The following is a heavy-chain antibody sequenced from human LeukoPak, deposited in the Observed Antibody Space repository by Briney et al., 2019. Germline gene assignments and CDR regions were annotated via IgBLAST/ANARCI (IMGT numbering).Heavy chain of an antibody. Sequence: SETLSLTCTVSGGSISSSSYYWGWIRQPPGKGLEWIGSMYYDGSTHYNPSLKSRVTMSVDTSKNQFSLKLSSVTAADTAVYYCARELGASHAFDIWGQGTMVTVSS. CDR3: ARELGASHAFDI. V-gene: IGHV4-39*07. CDR1: GGSISSSSYY. CDR2: MYYDGST. D-gene: IGHD3-16*01. J-gene: IGHJ3*02.